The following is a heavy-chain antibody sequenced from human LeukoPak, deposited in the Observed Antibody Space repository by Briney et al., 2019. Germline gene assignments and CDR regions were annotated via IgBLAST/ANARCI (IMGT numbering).Heavy chain of an antibody. Sequence: GGSLRLSCAASGFTFSTYWMSWVRQAPGKGLEWVANIKQDGSEKYYVDSVKGRFTISRDNSKNTLYLQMNSLRAEDTAVYYCAKDGGRDYFDYWGQGTLVTVSS. CDR3: AKDGGRDYFDY. V-gene: IGHV3-7*01. CDR1: GFTFSTYW. CDR2: IKQDGSEK. D-gene: IGHD2-21*01. J-gene: IGHJ4*02.